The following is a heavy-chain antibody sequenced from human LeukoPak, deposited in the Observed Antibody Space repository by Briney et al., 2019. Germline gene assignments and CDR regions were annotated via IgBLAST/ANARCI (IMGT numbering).Heavy chain of an antibody. V-gene: IGHV4-4*07. CDR2: IYTSGST. CDR3: ARGIVVVAQLGYYYYYMDV. CDR1: GGSISSYY. Sequence: AETLSLTCTVSGGSISSYYWSWIRQPAGKGLEWIGRIYTSGSTNYNPSLKSRVTISVDTSKNQFSLKLSSVTAADAAVYYCARGIVVVAQLGYYYYYMDVWGKGTTVTISS. D-gene: IGHD2-15*01. J-gene: IGHJ6*03.